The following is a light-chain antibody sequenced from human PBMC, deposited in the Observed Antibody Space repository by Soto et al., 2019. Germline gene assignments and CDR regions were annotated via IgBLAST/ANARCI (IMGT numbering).Light chain of an antibody. J-gene: IGLJ2*01. CDR2: DVS. V-gene: IGLV2-14*01. CDR3: GSYTSSSTLYVV. Sequence: QSALTQPASVSGSPGQSITISCTGTSSDVGGYNYVSWYQQHPGKAPKLMIYDVSNRPSGVSNRFSGSKSGNTASLTISGLQAEDEADYYCGSYTSSSTLYVVFGGGTQLTVL. CDR1: SSDVGGYNY.